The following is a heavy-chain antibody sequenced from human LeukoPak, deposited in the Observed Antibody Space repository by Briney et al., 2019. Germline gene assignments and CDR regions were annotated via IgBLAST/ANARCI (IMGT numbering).Heavy chain of an antibody. D-gene: IGHD6-19*01. CDR3: ARSGYSSATDY. CDR1: GFTFSSYA. V-gene: IGHV3-30*04. Sequence: GGSLRLSCAASGFTFSSYAMHWVRQAPGKGLEGVAVISYDGSNKYYADSVEGRFTISRDNSKNTLYLQMNSLRAEDTAVYYCARSGYSSATDYWGQGTLVTVSS. J-gene: IGHJ4*02. CDR2: ISYDGSNK.